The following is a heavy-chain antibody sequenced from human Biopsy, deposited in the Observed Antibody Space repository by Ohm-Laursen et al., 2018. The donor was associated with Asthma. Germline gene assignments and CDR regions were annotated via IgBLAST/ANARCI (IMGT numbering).Heavy chain of an antibody. J-gene: IGHJ4*02. Sequence: SETLSLTWTVSGASITSSAYYWGWIRQPPGKGMEWIGSMYHSGSPYYHPSLKSRATISVDTSKNQLSLKMSSVTAADTAVYFCVRHQYSSSWSTFDYWGQGALVTVSS. CDR1: GASITSSAYY. V-gene: IGHV4-39*01. D-gene: IGHD3-22*01. CDR2: MYHSGSP. CDR3: VRHQYSSSWSTFDY.